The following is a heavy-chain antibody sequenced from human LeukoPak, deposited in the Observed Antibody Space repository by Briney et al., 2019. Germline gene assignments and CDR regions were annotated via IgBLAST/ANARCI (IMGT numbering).Heavy chain of an antibody. CDR3: ARHGRATAQDSYYYYYGMDV. J-gene: IGHJ6*02. V-gene: IGHV4-59*08. Sequence: SETLSLTCTVSGGSISSYYWSWIRQPPGKGLEWIGYIYYSGSTNYNPSLKSRVTISVDTSKNQFSLKLSSVTAADTAVYYCARHGRATAQDSYYYYYGMDVWGQGTTVTVSS. D-gene: IGHD2-15*01. CDR1: GGSISSYY. CDR2: IYYSGST.